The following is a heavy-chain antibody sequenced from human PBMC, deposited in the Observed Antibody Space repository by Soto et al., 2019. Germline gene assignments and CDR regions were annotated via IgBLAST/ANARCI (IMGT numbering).Heavy chain of an antibody. D-gene: IGHD3-10*01. V-gene: IGHV1-69*06. Sequence: QVQLVQSGAEVKKPGSSVKVSCKASGGTFSSLAISWVRQAPGQGLEWMGGLVPVFGTANYAQKFQDRVNNTADKITNTSYLEVSNLGTGETAGYYCAPRPGVFDYWGQGTLVTVSS. J-gene: IGHJ4*02. CDR1: GGTFSSLA. CDR3: APRPGVFDY. CDR2: LVPVFGTA.